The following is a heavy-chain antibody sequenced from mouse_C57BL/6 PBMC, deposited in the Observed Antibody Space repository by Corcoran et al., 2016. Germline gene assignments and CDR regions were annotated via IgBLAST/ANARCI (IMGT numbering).Heavy chain of an antibody. V-gene: IGHV1-66*01. CDR2: IYPGSGNT. CDR3: ARSAYYSIYFDY. D-gene: IGHD2-5*01. Sequence: QVQLQQSGPELVKPGASVKLSCKASGYTFTSYDINWVKQRPGQGLEWIGWIYPGSGNTKYNEKFKGKATLTADTSSSTAYMQLSSLTSEDSAVYYCARSAYYSIYFDYWGQGTTLTVSS. CDR1: GYTFTSYD. J-gene: IGHJ2*01.